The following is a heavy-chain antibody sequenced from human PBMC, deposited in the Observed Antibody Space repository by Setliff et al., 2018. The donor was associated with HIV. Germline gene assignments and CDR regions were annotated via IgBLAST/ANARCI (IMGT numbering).Heavy chain of an antibody. D-gene: IGHD3-22*01. CDR2: IKEDGSEK. J-gene: IGHJ3*02. CDR1: GGSLSGYY. V-gene: IGHV3-7*01. Sequence: ETLSLTCAVYGGSLSGYYWSWVRQAPGKGLEWMANIKEDGSEKYYVDSVKGRFTISRDNTKNSLYLQMNSLRVEDTAVYYCLRDSSGYHEAFDIWGQGTMVTVSS. CDR3: LRDSSGYHEAFDI.